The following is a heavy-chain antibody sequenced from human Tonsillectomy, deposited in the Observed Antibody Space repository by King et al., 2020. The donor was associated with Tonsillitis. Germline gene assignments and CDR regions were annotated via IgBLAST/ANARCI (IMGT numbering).Heavy chain of an antibody. V-gene: IGHV3-74*01. CDR1: GFTFSSYW. CDR2: ISPDGSST. CDR3: MKAQGFG. D-gene: IGHD3-16*01. J-gene: IGHJ4*02. Sequence: VQLVESGGGLVQPGGSLRLSCAASGFTFSSYWIHWVRQPPGKGLVWVSRISPDGSSTTYADSVKGRFTISRDNAKNTLYLQISSLRVDDTAVYYCMKAQGFGWGQGTLVTVSS.